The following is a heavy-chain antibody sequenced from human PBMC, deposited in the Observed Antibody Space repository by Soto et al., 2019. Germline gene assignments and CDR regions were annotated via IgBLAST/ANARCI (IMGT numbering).Heavy chain of an antibody. Sequence: PSETLSLTCAVYGGSFSGYYWSWIRQPPGKGLEWIGEINHSGSTNYNPSLKSRVTISVDTSKNQFSLKLSSVTAADTAVYYCAILSGSSWEPLDYWGQGTLVTVSS. V-gene: IGHV4-34*01. J-gene: IGHJ4*02. CDR3: AILSGSSWEPLDY. CDR1: GGSFSGYY. CDR2: INHSGST. D-gene: IGHD6-13*01.